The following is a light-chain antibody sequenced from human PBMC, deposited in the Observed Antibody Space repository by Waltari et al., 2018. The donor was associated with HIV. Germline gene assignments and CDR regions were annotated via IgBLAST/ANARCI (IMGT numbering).Light chain of an antibody. CDR2: AAS. CDR1: RSVSSNY. J-gene: IGKJ2*01. Sequence: ENVLTQSPGTLSLSPGDRATLSCRASRSVSSNYLTWYQQRPGQAPRLLIYAASTRATAIPDRFSGSGSGTDFTLTISRLEPEDFAVYYCQQYGNSPNTFGQGTKVEI. V-gene: IGKV3-20*01. CDR3: QQYGNSPNT.